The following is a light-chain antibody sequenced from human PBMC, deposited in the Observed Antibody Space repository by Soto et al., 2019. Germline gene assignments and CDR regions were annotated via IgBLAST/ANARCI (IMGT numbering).Light chain of an antibody. Sequence: QSVLTQPPSVSGAPGQRVTISCTGSSSNIGAGYDVHWYQQLPGTAPKLLIYGNSNRPSGVPDRFSGSKSGTSASLAITGLQAEDEADYYCLYYDSSLSGAVFGGGTQLTVL. CDR2: GNS. CDR1: SSNIGAGYD. J-gene: IGLJ7*01. V-gene: IGLV1-40*01. CDR3: LYYDSSLSGAV.